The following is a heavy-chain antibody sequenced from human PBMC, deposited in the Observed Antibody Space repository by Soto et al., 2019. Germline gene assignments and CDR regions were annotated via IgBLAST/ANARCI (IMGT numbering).Heavy chain of an antibody. J-gene: IGHJ4*02. Sequence: GLSLRLSWSASRFTFSYYAMSWVSKDPGKGLEWVSAISGSGGSTYYADSVEGRFTISRDNSKSTLYLQMNSLRVEDTAVYYCAYTYCSDTSCLIPSSSWYYFDYWGQGTLVTVSS. V-gene: IGHV3-23*01. CDR3: AYTYCSDTSCLIPSSSWYYFDY. D-gene: IGHD2-15*01. CDR1: RFTFSYYA. CDR2: ISGSGGST.